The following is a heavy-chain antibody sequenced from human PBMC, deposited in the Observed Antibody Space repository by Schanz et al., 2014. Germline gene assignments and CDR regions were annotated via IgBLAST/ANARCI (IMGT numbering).Heavy chain of an antibody. CDR2: ISGLGEAT. J-gene: IGHJ4*02. CDR3: AKGQLLSYYFDY. Sequence: EVQLVESEGGLAQPGGSLRLSCVASGFTFTDHAMSWVRQAPGKGLEWVSTISGLGEATFYSDSVKGRFTVSRDNSKNTLYLQMNSLRAEDTAVYYCAKGQLLSYYFDYWGQGTLVTVSS. V-gene: IGHV3-23*04. D-gene: IGHD2-21*01. CDR1: GFTFTDHA.